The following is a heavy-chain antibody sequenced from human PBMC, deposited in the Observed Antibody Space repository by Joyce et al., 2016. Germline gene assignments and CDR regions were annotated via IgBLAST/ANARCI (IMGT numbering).Heavy chain of an antibody. D-gene: IGHD3-22*01. V-gene: IGHV3-43*01. CDR2: ISWDGGAT. Sequence: EVQLVESGGVVVQPGGSLRLSCAAPGFILDGYTRHWVRQVPGKGLEWVSLISWDGGATSYADSGKGRFTISRDNSKNSLYLQMNSLRSEDTALYYCAKDIGSSGYWWGLDVWGQGTTVTVSS. CDR1: GFILDGYT. J-gene: IGHJ6*02. CDR3: AKDIGSSGYWWGLDV.